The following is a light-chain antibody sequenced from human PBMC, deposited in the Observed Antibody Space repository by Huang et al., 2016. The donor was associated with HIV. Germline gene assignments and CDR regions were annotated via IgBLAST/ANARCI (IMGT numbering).Light chain of an antibody. CDR1: QSVLYSSNNNNY. CDR3: QQYYSSPLT. J-gene: IGKJ4*01. Sequence: DIVMTQSPDSLAVSLGERATNNCKSSQSVLYSSNNNNYLAWYQQKPGQPPKLLIYWASTRESGGPDRVSGSGSETDFTLTISSLQAEDVAVYYCQQYYSSPLTFGGGTKVEIK. CDR2: WAS. V-gene: IGKV4-1*01.